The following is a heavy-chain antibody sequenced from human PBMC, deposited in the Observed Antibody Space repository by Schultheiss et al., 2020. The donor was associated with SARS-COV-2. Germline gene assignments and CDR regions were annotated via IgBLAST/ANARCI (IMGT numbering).Heavy chain of an antibody. CDR2: ISGSGGST. D-gene: IGHD2-15*01. V-gene: IGHV3-23*01. CDR1: GFTFSSYA. Sequence: GGSLRLSCAASGFTFSSYAMHWVRQAPGKGLEWVSAISGSGGSTYYADSVKGRFTISRDNAKNTLFLQMNSLRADDTAVYYCAKDSLYCSGGSCPVNYLDYWGQGTLVTVSS. CDR3: AKDSLYCSGGSCPVNYLDY. J-gene: IGHJ4*02.